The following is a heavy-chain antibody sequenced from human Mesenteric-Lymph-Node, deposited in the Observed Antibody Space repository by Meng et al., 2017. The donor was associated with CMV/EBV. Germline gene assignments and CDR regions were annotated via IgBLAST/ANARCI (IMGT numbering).Heavy chain of an antibody. V-gene: IGHV3-7*01. CDR2: IKQDGSEK. CDR1: GFTFSSYW. D-gene: IGHD2-2*01. CDR3: ARGPRLVVVPAAINF. Sequence: GESLKISCAASGFTFSSYWMSWVRQAPGKGLEWVANIKQDGSEKYYVDSVKGRFTISRDNAKNSLYLQMNSLRAEDTAVYYCARGPRLVVVPAAINFWGQGTLVTVSS. J-gene: IGHJ4*02.